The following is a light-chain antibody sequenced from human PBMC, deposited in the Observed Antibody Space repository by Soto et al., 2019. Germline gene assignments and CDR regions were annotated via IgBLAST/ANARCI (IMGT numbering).Light chain of an antibody. CDR3: QQYDVLPST. CDR1: QGIGNY. V-gene: IGKV1-33*01. Sequence: DIQMTQSPSSLSASIGNRVTITCQASQGIGNYLSWYQQKPGKAPKLLMHDASNLETGVPSRFRGSGSGTNFTLTIPSLQPEDIATFYCQQYDVLPSTFGPGTKLEI. CDR2: DAS. J-gene: IGKJ2*01.